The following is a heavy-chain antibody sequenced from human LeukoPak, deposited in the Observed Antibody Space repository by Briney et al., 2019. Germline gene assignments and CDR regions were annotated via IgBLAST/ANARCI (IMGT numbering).Heavy chain of an antibody. CDR1: GFTVSGTY. D-gene: IGHD4/OR15-4a*01. CDR3: ARLSAPPVYGGYFDY. Sequence: PGGSLRLSCAASGFTVSGTYMSWVRQAPGKGLEWVSLIYSGGSTYYADSVKGRFTISRDSSKNTLYLQMNSLRVEDTAVYYCARLSAPPVYGGYFDYWGQGTLVTVSS. CDR2: IYSGGST. V-gene: IGHV3-53*01. J-gene: IGHJ4*02.